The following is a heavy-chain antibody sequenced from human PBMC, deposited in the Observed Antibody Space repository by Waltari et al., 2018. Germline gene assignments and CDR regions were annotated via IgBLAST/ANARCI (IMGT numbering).Heavy chain of an antibody. CDR3: ARENLGVIIFHYYFMDV. D-gene: IGHD3-3*01. V-gene: IGHV3-21*06. CDR1: GFAFSNYN. CDR2: ISGSGTYI. Sequence: EVQLVESGGGLVKPGGSLRLSCAASGFAFSNYNMNWVRQAPGKGREWVSSISGSGTYIYYSDSVKGRFTISRDNAKNSLFLQMNSLRAEDTAVYYCARENLGVIIFHYYFMDVWGKGTTVTISS. J-gene: IGHJ6*03.